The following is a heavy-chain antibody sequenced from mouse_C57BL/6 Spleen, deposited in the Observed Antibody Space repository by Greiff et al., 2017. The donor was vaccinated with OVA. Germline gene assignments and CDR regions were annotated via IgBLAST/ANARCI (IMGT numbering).Heavy chain of an antibody. D-gene: IGHD4-1*01. CDR1: GYTFTSYT. Sequence: QVQLQQSGAELARPGASVKMSCKASGYTFTSYTMHWVKQRPGQGLEWIGYINPSSGYTKYNQQFKDKATLTADKSSSTAYMPLSSQTAEDSAVYYCAKGGLTFPMDYWGQGTSVTVSS. CDR2: INPSSGYT. CDR3: AKGGLTFPMDY. V-gene: IGHV1-4*01. J-gene: IGHJ4*01.